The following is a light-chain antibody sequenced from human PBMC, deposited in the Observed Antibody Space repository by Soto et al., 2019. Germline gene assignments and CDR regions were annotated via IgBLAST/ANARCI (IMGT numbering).Light chain of an antibody. Sequence: QSVLTQPPSASGTPGQRVTISCSGSSSNVGSNYVYWFQQFPGAAPRVLIYRNIERPSGVPDRFSGSKSGTSAFLAISGLRSEDESDYYCAAWDDSLSGHWVFGEGTKLTVL. CDR3: AAWDDSLSGHWV. J-gene: IGLJ3*02. V-gene: IGLV1-47*01. CDR2: RNI. CDR1: SSNVGSNY.